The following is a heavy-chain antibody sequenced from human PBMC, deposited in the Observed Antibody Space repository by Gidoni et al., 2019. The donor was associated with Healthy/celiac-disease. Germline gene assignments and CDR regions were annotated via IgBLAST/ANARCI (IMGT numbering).Heavy chain of an antibody. CDR3: ARGGDYGSGSYYGDYSYGMDV. CDR1: GGSFSGYY. CDR2: INHSGST. V-gene: IGHV4-34*01. J-gene: IGHJ6*02. Sequence: QVQLQQWGAGLLTPSETLSPTCAVHGGSFSGYYWSWIRQPPGKGLDWIGEINHSGSTNYNPSLKSRVTISVDTSKNQFSLKLSSVTAADTAVYYCARGGDYGSGSYYGDYSYGMDVWGQGTTVTVSS. D-gene: IGHD3-10*01.